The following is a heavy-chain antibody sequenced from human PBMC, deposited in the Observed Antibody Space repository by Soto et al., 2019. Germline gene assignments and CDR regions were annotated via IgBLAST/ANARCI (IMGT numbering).Heavy chain of an antibody. D-gene: IGHD5-12*01. Sequence: SGTLSLTFSVSGCSISCYYWSWVRQSPGKGLVWIGYINYSGTTEYNPSLKSRVSISIDTSKNQFSLKMISVTAADTAVYYCARGSVLGWLRSYFDYWGQGTLVTVSS. CDR3: ARGSVLGWLRSYFDY. CDR1: GCSISCYY. J-gene: IGHJ4*02. CDR2: INYSGTT. V-gene: IGHV4-59*01.